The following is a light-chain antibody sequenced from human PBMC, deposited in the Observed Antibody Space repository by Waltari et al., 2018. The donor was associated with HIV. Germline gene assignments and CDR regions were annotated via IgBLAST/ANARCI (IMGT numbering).Light chain of an antibody. CDR2: GKN. CDR3: ACWDRSGDYIL. V-gene: IGLV3-19*01. Sequence: SSELTQAPAVSVALGQTVKIACLGDGIRKYYASWYGLRPGQAPQLPVYGKNSRPSGIPDRFSASSSGNRAFLTITGARAEDEADYYCACWDRSGDYILFGGGTSLTGL. J-gene: IGLJ2*01. CDR1: GIRKYY.